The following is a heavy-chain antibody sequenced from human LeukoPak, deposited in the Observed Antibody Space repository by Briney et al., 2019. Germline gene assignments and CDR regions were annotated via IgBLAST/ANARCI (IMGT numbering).Heavy chain of an antibody. V-gene: IGHV3-7*01. J-gene: IGHJ4*02. D-gene: IGHD2-8*01. CDR3: ARGPTEDIVLMAYANIDRYYFDY. CDR2: IKQDGSEK. Sequence: GGSLRLSCAASGFTFSSYWMSWVRQAPGKGLEWVANIKQDGSEKYYVDSVKGRFTISRDNAKNSLYLQMNSLRAEDTAVYYCARGPTEDIVLMAYANIDRYYFDYWGQGTLVTVSS. CDR1: GFTFSSYW.